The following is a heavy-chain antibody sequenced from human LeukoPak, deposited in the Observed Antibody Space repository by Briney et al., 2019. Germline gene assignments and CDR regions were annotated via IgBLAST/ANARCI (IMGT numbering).Heavy chain of an antibody. CDR1: GCTFTSYA. Sequence: ASVKVSCKASGCTFTSYAMHWVRQAPGQRLEWMGWINAGNGNTKYSQKFQGRVTITRDTSASTAYMELSSLRSEDTAVYYCARAIWFGELLTAFDYWGQGTLVTVSS. CDR2: INAGNGNT. D-gene: IGHD3-10*01. V-gene: IGHV1-3*01. CDR3: ARAIWFGELLTAFDY. J-gene: IGHJ4*02.